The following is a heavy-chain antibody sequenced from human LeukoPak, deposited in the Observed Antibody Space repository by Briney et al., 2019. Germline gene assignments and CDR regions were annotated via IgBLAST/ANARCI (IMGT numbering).Heavy chain of an antibody. CDR3: AREREMATIRVDAFDI. Sequence: ASVKVSCKASGYTFTSYYMHWVRQAPGQGLEWMGIINPSGGSTSYAQKFQGGVTMTRDTSTSTVYMELSSLRSEDTAVYYCAREREMATIRVDAFDIWGQGTMVTVSS. V-gene: IGHV1-46*01. CDR1: GYTFTSYY. CDR2: INPSGGST. J-gene: IGHJ3*02. D-gene: IGHD5-24*01.